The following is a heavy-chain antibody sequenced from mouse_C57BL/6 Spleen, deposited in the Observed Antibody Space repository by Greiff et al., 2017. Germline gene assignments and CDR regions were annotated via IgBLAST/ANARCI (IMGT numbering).Heavy chain of an antibody. D-gene: IGHD1-1*01. CDR3: ARPIYYGSSYVRYAMDY. V-gene: IGHV5-17*01. CDR1: GFTFSDYG. Sequence: EVQGVESGGGLVKPGGSLKLSCAASGFTFSDYGMHWVRQAPEKGLEWVAYISSGSSTIYYADTVKGRFTISRDNAKNTLFLQMTSLRSEDTAMYYCARPIYYGSSYVRYAMDYWGQGTSVTVSS. CDR2: ISSGSSTI. J-gene: IGHJ4*01.